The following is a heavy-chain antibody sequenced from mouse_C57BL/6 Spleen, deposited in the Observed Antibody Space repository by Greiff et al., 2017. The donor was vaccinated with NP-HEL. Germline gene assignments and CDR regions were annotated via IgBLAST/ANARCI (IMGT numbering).Heavy chain of an antibody. J-gene: IGHJ4*01. Sequence: VQLQQPGAELVKPGASVKLSCKASGYTFTSYWMQWVKQRPGQGLEWIGEIDPSDSYTTYNQKFKGKATLTVDTSSSTAYMQLSSLTSEDSAVYYCARGDYYGSSDYAMDYWGQGTSVTVSS. CDR2: IDPSDSYT. CDR3: ARGDYYGSSDYAMDY. D-gene: IGHD1-1*01. CDR1: GYTFTSYW. V-gene: IGHV1-50*01.